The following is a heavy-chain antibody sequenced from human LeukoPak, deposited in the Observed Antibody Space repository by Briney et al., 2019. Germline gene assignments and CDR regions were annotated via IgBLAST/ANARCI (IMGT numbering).Heavy chain of an antibody. Sequence: SETLSLTCTVSGGYISSYYWSWIRQPPGKGLEWIGYIYYSGSTNYNPSFKSRVTISVDTSKNQFSLKLSSVTAADTVVYYCARDVGATPGYFDYWGQGTLVTVSS. J-gene: IGHJ4*02. CDR1: GGYISSYY. CDR2: IYYSGST. V-gene: IGHV4-59*01. D-gene: IGHD1-26*01. CDR3: ARDVGATPGYFDY.